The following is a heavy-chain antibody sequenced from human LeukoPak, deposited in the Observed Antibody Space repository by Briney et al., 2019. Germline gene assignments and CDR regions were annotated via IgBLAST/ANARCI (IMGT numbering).Heavy chain of an antibody. J-gene: IGHJ6*03. CDR1: GGSFSGYY. V-gene: IGHV4-34*01. CDR3: ARLAHYYGSGSYYLNRSPYYYYYYMDV. Sequence: PSETLSLTCAVYGGSFSGYYWSWIRQPPGKGLEWIGEINHSGSTNYNPSLKSRVTISVDTSKNQFSLKLSSVTAADTAVYYCARLAHYYGSGSYYLNRSPYYYYYYMDVWGKGTTVTVSS. D-gene: IGHD3-10*01. CDR2: INHSGST.